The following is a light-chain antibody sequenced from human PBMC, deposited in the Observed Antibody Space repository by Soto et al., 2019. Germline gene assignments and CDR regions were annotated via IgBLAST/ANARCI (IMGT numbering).Light chain of an antibody. CDR3: HQYDKAPQT. Sequence: EIVLTQSPGTLSLSPGERATLSCRASQYMTRTYIAWYQQKPGQAPRLLIYAASNRATGIPDKFSGSGSGTDYSLTIPRLEPEDSAVYYCHQYDKAPQTFGQGTKVEIK. CDR2: AAS. CDR1: QYMTRTY. V-gene: IGKV3-20*01. J-gene: IGKJ2*01.